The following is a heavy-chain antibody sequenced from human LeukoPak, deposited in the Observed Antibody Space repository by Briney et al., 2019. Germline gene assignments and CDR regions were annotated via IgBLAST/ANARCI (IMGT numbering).Heavy chain of an antibody. J-gene: IGHJ4*02. D-gene: IGHD6-13*01. V-gene: IGHV1-18*01. CDR1: GYTFTSYG. CDR3: ARTLYIAAAPGGFDY. Sequence: GASVKVSCKASGYTFTSYGISWVRQAPGQGLEWMGWINPRNAATNYAQKFQGRVTMTRDTSTGTIYMEMTSLRSDDTAMYYCARTLYIAAAPGGFDYWGQGTLLTVSS. CDR2: INPRNAAT.